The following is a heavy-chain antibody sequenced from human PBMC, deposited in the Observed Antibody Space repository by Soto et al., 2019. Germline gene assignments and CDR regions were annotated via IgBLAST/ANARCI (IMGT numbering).Heavy chain of an antibody. J-gene: IGHJ4*02. Sequence: GASVKVSCKASGGTFSSYAISWVRHAPGQGLEWMGGIIPIFGTANYAQKFQGRVTITADESTSTAYMELSSLRSEDTAVYYCARRVGSRTSYFDYWGQGTLVTVSS. CDR3: ARRVGSRTSYFDY. CDR2: IIPIFGTA. CDR1: GGTFSSYA. V-gene: IGHV1-69*13. D-gene: IGHD2-2*01.